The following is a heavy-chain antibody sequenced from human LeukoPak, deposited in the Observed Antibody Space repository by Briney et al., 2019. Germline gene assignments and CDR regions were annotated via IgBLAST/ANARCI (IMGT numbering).Heavy chain of an antibody. CDR2: ISGSGGST. J-gene: IGHJ4*02. CDR3: AKVAAMVTFDY. CDR1: EFTFSNYA. Sequence: PGGSLRLSCVASEFTFSNYAMNWVRQAPGKGLEWVSAISGSGGSTYYADSVKGRFTISRDNSKNTLYLQMNSLRAEDTAVYYCAKVAAMVTFDYWGQGTLVTVSS. D-gene: IGHD5-18*01. V-gene: IGHV3-23*01.